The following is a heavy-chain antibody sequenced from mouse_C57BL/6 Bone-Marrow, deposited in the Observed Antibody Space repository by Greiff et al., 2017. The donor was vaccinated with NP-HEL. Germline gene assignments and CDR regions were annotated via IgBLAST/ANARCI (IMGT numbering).Heavy chain of an antibody. J-gene: IGHJ1*03. V-gene: IGHV1-81*01. CDR3: AREGGYHWYFDV. D-gene: IGHD2-2*01. Sequence: VKLQESGAELARPGASVKLSCKASGYTFTSYGISWVKQRTRPGLEWIGEIYPRSGNTYYNEKFKGKATLTADKSSSTAYMELRSLTSEDSAVYVCAREGGYHWYFDVWGTGTTVTVSS. CDR2: IYPRSGNT. CDR1: GYTFTSYG.